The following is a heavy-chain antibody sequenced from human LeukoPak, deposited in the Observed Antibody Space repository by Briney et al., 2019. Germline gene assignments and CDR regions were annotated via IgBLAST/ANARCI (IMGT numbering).Heavy chain of an antibody. CDR2: IRSKAYGGTT. CDR1: GFTFGDYA. CDR3: TVAVAGYSGGDDAFDI. Sequence: GGSLRLSCTASGFTFGDYAMSWFRQAPGKGLEWVGFIRSKAYGGTTEYAASVKGRFTISRDDSKSIAYLQMNSLETEDTAVYYCTVAVAGYSGGDDAFDIWGQGTMVTVSS. J-gene: IGHJ3*02. V-gene: IGHV3-49*03. D-gene: IGHD6-19*01.